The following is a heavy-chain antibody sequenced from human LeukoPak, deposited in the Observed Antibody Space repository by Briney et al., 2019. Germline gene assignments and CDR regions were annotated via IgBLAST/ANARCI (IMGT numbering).Heavy chain of an antibody. CDR1: GFTFEDYA. D-gene: IGHD6-25*01. CDR2: ISWNSGSI. J-gene: IGHJ4*02. CDR3: VRQAQEDY. V-gene: IGHV3-9*01. Sequence: PGRSLRLSCAASGFTFEDYAMHWVRQAPGKGLEWVSGISWNSGSIGYADSVKGRFTISRDNSKNTLYLQMNSLRTEDTAVYYCVRQAQEDYWGQGTLVTVSS.